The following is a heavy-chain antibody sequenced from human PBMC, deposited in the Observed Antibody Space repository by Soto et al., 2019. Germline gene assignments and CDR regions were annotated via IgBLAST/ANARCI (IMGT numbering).Heavy chain of an antibody. CDR3: ARDRLRLGVLSLIGYFDY. D-gene: IGHD3-16*02. J-gene: IGHJ4*02. CDR1: GFTFTSYA. Sequence: QVQLVESGGSVVQPGRSLRLSCEASGFTFTSYAMHWVRQAPGKGLEWVAVISYDGINEYYADSVKGRFTISRDNSKNALFLQMSSLMVEDTAVYYCARDRLRLGVLSLIGYFDYWGQGTLVTVSS. CDR2: ISYDGINE. V-gene: IGHV3-30*15.